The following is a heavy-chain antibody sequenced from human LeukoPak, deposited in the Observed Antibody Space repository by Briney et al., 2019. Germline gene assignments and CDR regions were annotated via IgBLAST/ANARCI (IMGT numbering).Heavy chain of an antibody. V-gene: IGHV1-69*13. J-gene: IGHJ4*02. CDR1: GGTFSSYA. Sequence: ASVTVSCKASGGTFSSYAISWVRQAPGQGLEWMGGIIPIFGTANYAQKFQGRVTITADESTSTAYMELSSLRSEDTAVHYCARGKDYRQFDYWGQGTLVTVSS. CDR2: IIPIFGTA. D-gene: IGHD3-16*01. CDR3: ARGKDYRQFDY.